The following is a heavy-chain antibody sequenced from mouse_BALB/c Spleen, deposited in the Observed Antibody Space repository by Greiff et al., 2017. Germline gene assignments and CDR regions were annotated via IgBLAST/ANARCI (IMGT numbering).Heavy chain of an antibody. CDR3: ARSAMYYAMDY. D-gene: IGHD1-2*01. V-gene: IGHV1-31*01. CDR2: INPYNGGT. Sequence: VQLKESGPELVKTGASVKISCKASGYSFTGYYMHWVKQSHGKNLEWIGLINPYNGGTSYNQKFKGKATLTVDKSSSTAYMELLSLTSEDSAVYYCARSAMYYAMDYWGQGTSVTVSS. J-gene: IGHJ4*01. CDR1: GYSFTGYY.